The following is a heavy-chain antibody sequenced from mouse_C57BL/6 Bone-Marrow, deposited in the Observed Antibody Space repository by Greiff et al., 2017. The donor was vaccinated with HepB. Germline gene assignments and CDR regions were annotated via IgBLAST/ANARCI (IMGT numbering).Heavy chain of an antibody. V-gene: IGHV5-12*01. D-gene: IGHD1-1*01. J-gene: IGHJ2*01. Sequence: EVKLMESGGGLVQPGGSLKLSCAASGFTFSDYYMYWVRQTPEKRLEWVAYISNGRGSTYYPDTVKGRFTISRDNAKTTLYLQMSRLKSEDTAMYYCARQGTVHFDYCGQGTTLRVSS. CDR2: ISNGRGST. CDR1: GFTFSDYY. CDR3: ARQGTVHFDY.